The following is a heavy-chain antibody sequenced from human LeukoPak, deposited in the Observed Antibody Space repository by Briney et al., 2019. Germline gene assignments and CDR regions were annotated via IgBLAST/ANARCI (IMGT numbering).Heavy chain of an antibody. CDR3: ARGRRGYSGYDSLDY. J-gene: IGHJ4*02. CDR2: IYHSGST. V-gene: IGHV4-4*02. D-gene: IGHD5-12*01. Sequence: SETLSLTCAVSGGSISSSNWWSWVRQPTGEGLAWIGEIYHSGSTNYNPSLKSRVTISVDKSKNQFSLKLSSVTAADTAVYYCARGRRGYSGYDSLDYWGQGTLVTVSS. CDR1: GGSISSSNW.